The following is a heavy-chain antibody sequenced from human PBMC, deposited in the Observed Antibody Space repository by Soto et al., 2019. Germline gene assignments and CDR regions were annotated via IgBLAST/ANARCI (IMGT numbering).Heavy chain of an antibody. D-gene: IGHD4-17*01. CDR1: GYTFTSHD. Sequence: QVQLVQSGAEVKKSGASVKVSCKASGYTFTSHDINWVRQATGQGLEWMGWMNPNSGNTGYAQKFQGRVTMTRNTSIGTAYMEPSSLRSEDTAVYYCAKWDYGYYARIDYWGQGTLVTASS. CDR3: AKWDYGYYARIDY. J-gene: IGHJ4*02. V-gene: IGHV1-8*01. CDR2: MNPNSGNT.